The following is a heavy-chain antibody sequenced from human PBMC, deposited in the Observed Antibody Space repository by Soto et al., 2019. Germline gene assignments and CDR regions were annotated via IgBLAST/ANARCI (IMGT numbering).Heavy chain of an antibody. J-gene: IGHJ6*02. CDR3: AKDPMVRGVSSVMDV. CDR1: GFTFSSYG. CDR2: ISGSGGST. V-gene: IGHV3-23*01. D-gene: IGHD3-10*01. Sequence: EVQLLESGGGLVQPGGSLRLSCAASGFTFSSYGMSWVRQAPGKGLEWVSAISGSGGSTYYADSVKGRFTISRDNSKNTLYLQMNSLRAEDTAVYYCAKDPMVRGVSSVMDVWGQGTTVTVSS.